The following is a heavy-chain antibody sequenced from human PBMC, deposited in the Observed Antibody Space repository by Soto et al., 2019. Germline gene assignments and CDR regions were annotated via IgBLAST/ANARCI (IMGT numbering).Heavy chain of an antibody. J-gene: IGHJ4*02. CDR2: IIPILGIA. V-gene: IGHV1-69*02. CDR1: GGTFSSYT. D-gene: IGHD2-15*01. Sequence: SVKVSCKASGGTFSSYTISWVRQAPGQGLEWMGRIIPILGIANYAQKFQGRVTITADTSTSTVYMELSSLRSEDTAVYYCARGGHFDYWGQGTLVTVSS. CDR3: ARGGHFDY.